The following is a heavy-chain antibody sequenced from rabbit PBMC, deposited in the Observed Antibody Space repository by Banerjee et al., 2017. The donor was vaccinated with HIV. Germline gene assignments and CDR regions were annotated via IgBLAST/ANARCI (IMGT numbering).Heavy chain of an antibody. D-gene: IGHD6-1*01. V-gene: IGHV1S45*01. J-gene: IGHJ2*01. CDR1: GFSFSNKYV. CDR3: ATTSGVVGDVYATWAFDP. CDR2: INTSSGNT. Sequence: QEQLEESGGDLVKPEGSLTLTCTASGFSFSNKYVMCWVRQAPGKGLEWIACINTSSGNTVYASWAKGRFTISKTSSTTVTLQMTSLTAADTATYFCATTSGVVGDVYATWAFDPWGTGNLVTV.